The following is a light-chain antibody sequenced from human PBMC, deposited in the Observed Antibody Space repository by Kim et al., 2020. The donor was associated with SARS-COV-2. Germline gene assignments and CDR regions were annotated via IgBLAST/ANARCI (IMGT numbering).Light chain of an antibody. CDR3: QQHKTYPLT. CDR2: DAS. V-gene: IGKV1-5*01. Sequence: ASVGDRVTVTCRASQSITAFLAWYRQRPGKAPGLLIYDASSLQSGVPSRFTGSGSGTEFTLTISSLQPDDFATYYCQQHKTYPLTFGGGTKVDIK. J-gene: IGKJ4*01. CDR1: QSITAF.